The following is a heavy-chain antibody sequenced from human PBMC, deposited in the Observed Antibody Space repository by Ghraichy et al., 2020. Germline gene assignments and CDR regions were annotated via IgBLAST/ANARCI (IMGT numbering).Heavy chain of an antibody. CDR2: IYSGGST. CDR3: ARSAAKFAFDI. V-gene: IGHV3-53*04. J-gene: IGHJ3*02. Sequence: GESLNISCAASGFTVSSNYMSWVRQAPGKGLEWVSVIYSGGSTYYADSVKGRFTISRHNSKNTLYLQMNSLRAEDTAVYYCARSAAKFAFDIWGQGTMVTVSS. CDR1: GFTVSSNY.